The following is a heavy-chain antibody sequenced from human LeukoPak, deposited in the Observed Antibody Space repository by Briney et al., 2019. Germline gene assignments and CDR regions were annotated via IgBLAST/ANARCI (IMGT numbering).Heavy chain of an antibody. D-gene: IGHD6-13*01. CDR3: ARRTGIAAAGRRLVSGNYYMDV. J-gene: IGHJ6*03. Sequence: SETLSLTCADYGGSFSGYYWSWIRHPPGKGLEWIGEINHSGSTNYNPSLKSRVTISVDTSKNQFSLKLSSVTAADTAVYYCARRTGIAAAGRRLVSGNYYMDVWGKGTTVTISS. CDR1: GGSFSGYY. CDR2: INHSGST. V-gene: IGHV4-34*01.